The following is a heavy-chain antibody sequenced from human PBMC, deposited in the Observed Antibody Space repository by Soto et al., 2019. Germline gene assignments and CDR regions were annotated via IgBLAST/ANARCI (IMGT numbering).Heavy chain of an antibody. J-gene: IGHJ6*02. V-gene: IGHV3-23*01. CDR3: ARDHVHDYGEYYYGMDV. Sequence: GGSLRLSCAASGFTFSSYAMSWVRQAPWKGLEWVSAISGSGGSKYYADSVKGRFTISRDNSKNTLYLQMNSLRAEDTAVYYCARDHVHDYGEYYYGMDVWGQGTTVTVSS. D-gene: IGHD4-17*01. CDR1: GFTFSSYA. CDR2: ISGSGGSK.